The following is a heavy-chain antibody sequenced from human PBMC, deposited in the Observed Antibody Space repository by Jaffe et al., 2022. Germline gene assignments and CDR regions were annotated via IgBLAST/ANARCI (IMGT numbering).Heavy chain of an antibody. J-gene: IGHJ4*02. Sequence: EVQLVESGGGLIQPGRSLRLSCAASGFNFDDYAMHWVRQGPGKGLEWVSGISWNSGSIGYADSVKGRFTISRDNAKNSLFLQMNSLRTEDTALYYCAKVFSVGDTFAFDYWGQGTLVTVSS. CDR3: AKVFSVGDTFAFDY. D-gene: IGHD3-16*01. CDR2: ISWNSGSI. CDR1: GFNFDDYA. V-gene: IGHV3-9*01.